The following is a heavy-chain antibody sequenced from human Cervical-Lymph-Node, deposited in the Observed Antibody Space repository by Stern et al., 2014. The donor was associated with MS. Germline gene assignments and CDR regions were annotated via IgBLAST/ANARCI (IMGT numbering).Heavy chain of an antibody. CDR2: INPSGGDS. D-gene: IGHD3-10*01. Sequence: VQLVQSGAEVKKPGASVKVSCKASGYSFTSYYMHWMRLAPGQGLEWMGIINPSGGDSSYAQKFRGRVTMTRDTSTRTVYMELTNLRSEDTAVFFCARSHRGAISTARSDYYYGMDVWGQGTTVTVSS. J-gene: IGHJ6*02. CDR1: GYSFTSYY. CDR3: ARSHRGAISTARSDYYYGMDV. V-gene: IGHV1-46*01.